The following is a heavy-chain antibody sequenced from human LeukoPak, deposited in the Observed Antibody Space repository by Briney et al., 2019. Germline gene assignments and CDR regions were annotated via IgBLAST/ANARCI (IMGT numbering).Heavy chain of an antibody. D-gene: IGHD6-13*01. J-gene: IGHJ5*02. CDR3: TTSYSGNSWYDWFGP. V-gene: IGHV3-53*01. CDR1: GFTVSSNY. CDR2: IYSGGST. Sequence: GGSLRLSCAASGFTVSSNYMSWVRQAPGRGLEWVSVIYSGGSTYYADSVKGRFTISRDNSKNTVYLQMNSLKTEDTALYFCTTSYSGNSWYDWFGPWGQGTLVTVSS.